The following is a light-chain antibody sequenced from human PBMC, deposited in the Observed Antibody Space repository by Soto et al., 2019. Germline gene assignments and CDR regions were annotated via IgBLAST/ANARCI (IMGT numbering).Light chain of an antibody. CDR2: DAS. J-gene: IGKJ4*01. V-gene: IGKV3-11*01. Sequence: EIVLTQSPVTLSLSPGERATLSCRASQSISKYLAWYQQKSGQAPRLLIYDASNRASGIPARFTGSGSGTDFTLTISSLEPEDFAVYYCQQRSKWRGTFGGGTKVDIK. CDR3: QQRSKWRGT. CDR1: QSISKY.